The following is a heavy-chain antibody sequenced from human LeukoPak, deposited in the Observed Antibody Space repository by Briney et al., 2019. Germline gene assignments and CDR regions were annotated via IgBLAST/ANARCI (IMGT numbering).Heavy chain of an antibody. J-gene: IGHJ1*01. Sequence: ASVKVSCKASGYTFTSYYMHWVRQAPGQGLEWMGWINPNSGGTNYAQKFQGRVTMTRDTSISTAYMELSRLRSDDTAVYYCVGDPGRNIFQHWGQGTLVTVSS. CDR2: INPNSGGT. CDR3: VGDPGRNIFQH. V-gene: IGHV1-2*02. CDR1: GYTFTSYY.